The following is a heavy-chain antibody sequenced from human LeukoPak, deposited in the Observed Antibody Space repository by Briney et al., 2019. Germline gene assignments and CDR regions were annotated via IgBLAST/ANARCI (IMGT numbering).Heavy chain of an antibody. CDR3: ARAALVYSSGWYYFDY. CDR1: GFTFSSYS. V-gene: IGHV3-21*01. CDR2: ISSSSSYI. Sequence: GGSLRLSCAASGFTFSSYSMNWVRQAPGKGLEWVSSISSSSSYIYYADSVKGRFTISRDNAKNSLYLQMNSLRAEDTAVYYCARAALVYSSGWYYFDYWGQGTLVTVSS. D-gene: IGHD6-19*01. J-gene: IGHJ4*02.